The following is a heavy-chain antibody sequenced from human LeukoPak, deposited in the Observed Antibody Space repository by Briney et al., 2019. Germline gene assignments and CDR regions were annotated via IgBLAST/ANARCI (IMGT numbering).Heavy chain of an antibody. J-gene: IGHJ3*01. Sequence: ASVKVSCEASGYSFTTYYMHWVRQAPGQGLEWMGMINPSRGTTTNPQKFQGRVTMTRDTSTSTVYMEMTSLTSEDTAVYYCARLQYTKDWPPGTFDLWGQGTMVTVSS. CDR1: GYSFTTYY. CDR3: ARLQYTKDWPPGTFDL. CDR2: INPSRGTT. D-gene: IGHD3/OR15-3a*01. V-gene: IGHV1-46*01.